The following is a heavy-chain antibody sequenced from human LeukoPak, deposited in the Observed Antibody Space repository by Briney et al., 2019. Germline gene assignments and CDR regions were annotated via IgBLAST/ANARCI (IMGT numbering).Heavy chain of an antibody. V-gene: IGHV3-21*01. D-gene: IGHD3-10*01. CDR3: GRTFRGFGELFNWYFDL. Sequence: GGSLRLSCAASGFTFSSYSMNWVRQAPGKGLEWVSSISSSSSYIYYADSVKGRFTISRDNAKNSLYLQMNSLRAEDTAVYYCGRTFRGFGELFNWYFDLWGRGTLVTVSS. J-gene: IGHJ2*01. CDR1: GFTFSSYS. CDR2: ISSSSSYI.